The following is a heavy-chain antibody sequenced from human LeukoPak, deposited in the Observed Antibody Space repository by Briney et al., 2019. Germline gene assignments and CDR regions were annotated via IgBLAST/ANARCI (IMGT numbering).Heavy chain of an antibody. CDR1: GFTFSSYA. D-gene: IGHD6-13*01. CDR3: ARDAVAAAGNPLDY. CDR2: ISYDGSNK. V-gene: IGHV3-30-3*01. J-gene: IGHJ4*01. Sequence: GGSLRLSCAASGFTFSSYAMHWVRQAPGKGLEWVAVISYDGSNKYYADSVKGRFTISRDNSKNTLYLQMNSLRAEDTAVYYCARDAVAAAGNPLDYWGHGTLVTVSS.